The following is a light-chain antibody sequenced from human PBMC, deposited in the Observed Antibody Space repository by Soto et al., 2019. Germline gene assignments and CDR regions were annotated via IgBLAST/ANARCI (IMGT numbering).Light chain of an antibody. CDR3: QQYHNWPPIT. V-gene: IGKV3D-15*01. CDR1: QSISNN. CDR2: GAS. J-gene: IGKJ5*01. Sequence: EVVLTQSSVTLSLSPGETATLSCRARQSISNNLAWYQQKLGQAPRLLIYGASTRATGIPARFSGSGSGTEFTLTISSLQSEDFAVYYCQQYHNWPPITFGQGTRLEIK.